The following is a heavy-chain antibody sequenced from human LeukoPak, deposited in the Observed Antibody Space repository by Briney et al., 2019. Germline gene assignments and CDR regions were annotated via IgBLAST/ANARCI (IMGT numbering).Heavy chain of an antibody. J-gene: IGHJ4*02. D-gene: IGHD2-8*01. CDR2: IIPILGIT. CDR3: ARVEDCYNGICPFDY. CDR1: GGTFSSYA. V-gene: IGHV1-69*04. Sequence: SVKVSCKASGGTFSSYASNWVRQAPGQGLEWMGRIIPILGITNYAQKFQGRVTITADKSTSTAYMELSSLRSEDTAVYYCARVEDCYNGICPFDYWGQGTLVTVSS.